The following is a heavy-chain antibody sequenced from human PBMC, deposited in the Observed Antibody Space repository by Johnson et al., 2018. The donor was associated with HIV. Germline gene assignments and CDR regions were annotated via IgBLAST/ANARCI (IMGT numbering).Heavy chain of an antibody. CDR2: IRYDGSNK. D-gene: IGHD6-19*01. V-gene: IGHV3-30*02. J-gene: IGHJ3*02. CDR3: ARVGGIAVAPNDAFDI. Sequence: QVQLVESGGGVVQPGGSLRLSCAASGFPFSSYGMHWVRQAPGKGLEWVAFIRYDGSNKYYADSVRGRFTISRDNSKNTLYLQMNSLRAEDTAVYYCARVGGIAVAPNDAFDIWGQGTMVTVSS. CDR1: GFPFSSYG.